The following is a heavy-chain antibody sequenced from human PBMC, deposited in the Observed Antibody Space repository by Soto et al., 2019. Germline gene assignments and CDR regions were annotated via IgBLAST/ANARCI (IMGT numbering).Heavy chain of an antibody. D-gene: IGHD6-19*01. V-gene: IGHV3-30-3*01. CDR1: GFSFSRHG. Sequence: GGSLRLSCAASGFSFSRHGMHWVRQAPGKGLEWVAVISYDGSNQDYADSVKGRFSISRDNSKNTVYLQMNSLRVEDSAVYYCARDRSSTYYYYGMDLWGQGTTVTVSS. J-gene: IGHJ6*02. CDR2: ISYDGSNQ. CDR3: ARDRSSTYYYYGMDL.